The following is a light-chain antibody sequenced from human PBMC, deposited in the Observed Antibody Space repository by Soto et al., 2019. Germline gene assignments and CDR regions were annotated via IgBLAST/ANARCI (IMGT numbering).Light chain of an antibody. CDR2: EVN. CDR3: SSYAGSNILI. Sequence: QPVLTQPPSASASPGQSVTISCSGTSSDVGGYNYVSWYLQHPGEAPQLLIYEVNKRPSGVPGRFSGSKSGNTASLTVSGLRAEDEADYYCSSYAGSNILIFGGGTKLTVL. CDR1: SSDVGGYNY. J-gene: IGLJ2*01. V-gene: IGLV2-8*01.